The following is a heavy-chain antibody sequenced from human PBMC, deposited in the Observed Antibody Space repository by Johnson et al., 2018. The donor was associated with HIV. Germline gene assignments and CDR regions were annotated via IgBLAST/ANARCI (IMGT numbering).Heavy chain of an antibody. D-gene: IGHD6-6*01. J-gene: IGHJ3*02. CDR1: GFTVSSNY. CDR3: ARDPLTAARWGPMNGGAFDI. V-gene: IGHV3-66*02. CDR2: IYSGGST. Sequence: VQLVESGGGLVQPGGSLRLSCAASGFTVSSNYMTWVRQAPGTGLEWVSVIYSGGSTYYADSVKGRFPISRDNSKNTLYLQMNSLRAEDTAVYYCARDPLTAARWGPMNGGAFDIWGQGTMVTVSS.